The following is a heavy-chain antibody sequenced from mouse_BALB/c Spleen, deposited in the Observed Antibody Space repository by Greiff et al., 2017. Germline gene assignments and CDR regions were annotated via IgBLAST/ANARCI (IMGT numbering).Heavy chain of an antibody. V-gene: IGHV1-4*02. CDR2: INPSSGYT. Sequence: QVQLQQSAAELARPGASVKMSCKASGYTFTSYTMHWVKQRPGQGLEWIGYINPSSGYTEYNQKFKDKTTLTADKSSSTAYMQLSSLTSEDSAVYYCASPLLRLRMDYWGQGTSVTVSS. J-gene: IGHJ4*01. CDR1: GYTFTSYT. CDR3: ASPLLRLRMDY. D-gene: IGHD1-2*01.